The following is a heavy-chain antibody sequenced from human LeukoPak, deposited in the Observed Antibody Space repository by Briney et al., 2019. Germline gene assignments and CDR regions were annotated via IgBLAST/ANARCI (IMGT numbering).Heavy chain of an antibody. V-gene: IGHV5-51*01. D-gene: IGHD6-19*01. Sequence: GESLKISCKGFAYSFTSYWIGWVRQMPGKRREWMGIIYPGDSDPRYSPSFQGQVTISADKSISTAYLQWSSLKASDTAMYYCASTKRSGWYFPYLDYCGQGPLVTVSS. CDR1: AYSFTSYW. CDR3: ASTKRSGWYFPYLDY. J-gene: IGHJ4*02. CDR2: IYPGDSDP.